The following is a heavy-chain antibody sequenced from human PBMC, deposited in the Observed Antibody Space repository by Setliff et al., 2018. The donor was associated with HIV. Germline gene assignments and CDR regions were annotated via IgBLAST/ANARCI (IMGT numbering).Heavy chain of an antibody. CDR2: IHSGGST. CDR1: GFTVSNDY. J-gene: IGHJ6*02. D-gene: IGHD1-20*01. Sequence: GGSLRLSCAASGFTVSNDYMSWVRQAPGRGLEWVSVIHSGGSTYYADSVKGRFIISGDNSKNTLYLQMNSLRAEDTAVYYCARDPGRYNGMDVWGQGTTVTVSS. V-gene: IGHV3-66*01. CDR3: ARDPGRYNGMDV.